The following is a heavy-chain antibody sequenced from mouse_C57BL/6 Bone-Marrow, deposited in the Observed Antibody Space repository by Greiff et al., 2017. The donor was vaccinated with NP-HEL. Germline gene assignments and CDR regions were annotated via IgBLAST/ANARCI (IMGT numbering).Heavy chain of an antibody. D-gene: IGHD2-3*01. J-gene: IGHJ3*01. CDR2: IYPGSGST. CDR1: GYTFTSYW. V-gene: IGHV1-55*01. Sequence: QVQLQQPGAELVKPGASVKMSCKASGYTFTSYWITWVKQRPGQGLEWIGDIYPGSGSTNYNEKFKSKATLTGDTSSSTAYMQLSSLTSEDSAVYYCARRGWFRTLAYWGQGTLVTVSA. CDR3: ARRGWFRTLAY.